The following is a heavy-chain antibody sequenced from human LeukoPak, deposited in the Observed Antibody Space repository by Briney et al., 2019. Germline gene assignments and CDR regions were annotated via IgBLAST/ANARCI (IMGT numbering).Heavy chain of an antibody. CDR3: ARDSGDYYRFDY. J-gene: IGHJ4*02. D-gene: IGHD4-17*01. V-gene: IGHV1-2*02. CDR1: GSTFTGYY. Sequence: ASVKVSCKASGSTFTGYYVHWVRQARGQGLEWMGWINPNSGDTNYAQKFQGRVTMTRDTSITTAYMELTRLRSDDTAVYYCARDSGDYYRFDYWGQRTLVTVSS. CDR2: INPNSGDT.